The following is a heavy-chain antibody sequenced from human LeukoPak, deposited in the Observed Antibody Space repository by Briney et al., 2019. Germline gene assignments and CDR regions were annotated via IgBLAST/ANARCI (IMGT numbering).Heavy chain of an antibody. Sequence: PSETLSLTCTVSGGSISSSRYYWGWIRQPPGKGLEWIGSIHYSGSTYYNPSLKSRVTVSVDTSKNQFSLKLSSVTAADTAVYYCARDGKGEYSGARFDPWGQGTLVTVSS. CDR1: GGSISSSRYY. V-gene: IGHV4-39*07. J-gene: IGHJ5*02. D-gene: IGHD3-16*01. CDR3: ARDGKGEYSGARFDP. CDR2: IHYSGST.